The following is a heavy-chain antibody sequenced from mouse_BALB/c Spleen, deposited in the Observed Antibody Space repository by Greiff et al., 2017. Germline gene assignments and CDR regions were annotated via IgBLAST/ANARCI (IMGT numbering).Heavy chain of an antibody. CDR2: INPSTGYT. CDR1: GYTFTSYW. Sequence: QVHVKQSGAELAKPGASVKMSCKASGYTFTSYWMHWVKQRPGQGLEWIGYINPSTGYTEYNQKFKDKATLTADKSSSTAYMQLSSLTSEDSAVYYCARSSGRHAMDDWGQGTSVTVSS. J-gene: IGHJ4*01. V-gene: IGHV1-7*01. CDR3: ARSSGRHAMDD. D-gene: IGHD1-1*02.